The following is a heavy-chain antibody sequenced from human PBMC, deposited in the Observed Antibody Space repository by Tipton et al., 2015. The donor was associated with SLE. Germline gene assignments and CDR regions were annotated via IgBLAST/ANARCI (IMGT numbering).Heavy chain of an antibody. D-gene: IGHD3/OR15-3a*01. J-gene: IGHJ5*02. CDR2: ISYTGTNQ. Sequence: SLRLSCAASGFTFSAYSMPWVRHAPGKGLEWVAVISYTGTNQFYTESVKGRFTISRDNSKNMLYLHLNSLRADDTAVYYCARDAFEPVSQSFWTQNMFDPWGQGTQVTVSS. CDR1: GFTFSAYS. V-gene: IGHV3-30*14. CDR3: ARDAFEPVSQSFWTQNMFDP.